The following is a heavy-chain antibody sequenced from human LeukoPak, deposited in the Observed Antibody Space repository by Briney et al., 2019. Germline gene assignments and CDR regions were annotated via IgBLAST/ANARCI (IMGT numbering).Heavy chain of an antibody. CDR3: AKIGGWLLITDY. CDR1: GFTFDDYA. CDR2: ITGDGSST. D-gene: IGHD5-24*01. J-gene: IGHJ4*02. V-gene: IGHV3-43*02. Sequence: PGGSLRLSCAASGFTFDDYAMHWVRHAPGKGLEWVSLITGDGSSTYYADSVKGRFTISRDNSKNSLYLQMNSLRTEDTALYYCAKIGGWLLITDYWGQGTLVTVSS.